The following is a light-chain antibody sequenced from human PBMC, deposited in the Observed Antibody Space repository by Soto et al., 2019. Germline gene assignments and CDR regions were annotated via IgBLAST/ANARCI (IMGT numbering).Light chain of an antibody. CDR2: EVT. J-gene: IGLJ1*01. CDR3: SSFADRNNFV. Sequence: QSVLTQPPSASGSPGQSVTISCTGSSSDVGGYNYVSWYQQFPGKAPKLIIYEVTKRPSGVPDRFSGSKSGNTASLTVSGLQAEDEADYYCSSFADRNNFVFGTGTKVNV. V-gene: IGLV2-8*01. CDR1: SSDVGGYNY.